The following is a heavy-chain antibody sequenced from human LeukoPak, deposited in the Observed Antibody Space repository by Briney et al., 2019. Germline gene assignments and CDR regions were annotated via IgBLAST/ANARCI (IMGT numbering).Heavy chain of an antibody. V-gene: IGHV4-59*01. CDR3: ARLGRDGYNLTHYYYYGMDV. J-gene: IGHJ6*02. CDR2: IYYSGST. Sequence: PSETLSLTCTVSGGSISSYYWSWIRQPPGKGLEWIGYIYYSGSTNYNPSLKSRVTISVDTSKNQFSLKLSSVTAADTAVCYCARLGRDGYNLTHYYYYGMDVWGQGTTVTVSS. D-gene: IGHD5-24*01. CDR1: GGSISSYY.